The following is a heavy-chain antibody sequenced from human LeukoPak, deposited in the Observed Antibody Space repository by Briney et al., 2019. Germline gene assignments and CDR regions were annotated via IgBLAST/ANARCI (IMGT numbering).Heavy chain of an antibody. V-gene: IGHV4-59*10. D-gene: IGHD2-15*01. J-gene: IGHJ4*02. CDR2: ISTSGST. Sequence: SETLSLTCAVYGGSFSGYYWSWIRQPAGKGLEWIGRISTSGSTNYNPSLKSRVTMSLDTSKNQFSLKLNSLTAADTAVYYCARGAALAIDYWGQGALVTVSS. CDR3: ARGAALAIDY. CDR1: GGSFSGYY.